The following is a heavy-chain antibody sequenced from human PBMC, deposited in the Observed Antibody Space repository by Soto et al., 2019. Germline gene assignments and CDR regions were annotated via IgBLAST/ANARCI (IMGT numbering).Heavy chain of an antibody. J-gene: IGHJ3*02. D-gene: IGHD1-7*01. Sequence: EVQLLESGGGLAQPGGSLRLSCAASGFTFSSYAMSWVRQAPGKGLEWVSAISDSGGNTYYADSVKGRFTISRDNSKNSLYLQMNSLRAEDTAVYYCAKMGIGGTFDGFDIWGQGTMVTVSS. CDR3: AKMGIGGTFDGFDI. CDR1: GFTFSSYA. CDR2: ISDSGGNT. V-gene: IGHV3-23*01.